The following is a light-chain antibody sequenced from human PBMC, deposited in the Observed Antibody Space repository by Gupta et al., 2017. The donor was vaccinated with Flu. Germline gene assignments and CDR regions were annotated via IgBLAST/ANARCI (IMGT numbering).Light chain of an antibody. CDR3: QSYDDSLGGWV. J-gene: IGLJ3*02. Sequence: QSVLTQPPSVAGAPGQRVTISCTGSSSNLGAHYDVHWYQRLPGTAPTLLIFGNSNRPSGFPDRFSASKSGTSASLVITGLEAEDEADYYCQSYDDSLGGWVFGGGTKLTVL. V-gene: IGLV1-40*01. CDR1: SSNLGAHYD. CDR2: GNS.